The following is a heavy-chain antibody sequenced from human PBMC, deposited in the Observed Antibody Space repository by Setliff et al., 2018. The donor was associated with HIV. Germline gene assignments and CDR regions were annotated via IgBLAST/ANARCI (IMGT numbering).Heavy chain of an antibody. Sequence: SETLSLTCSVSGGSVRSNNYFWSWVRQPPGKGLQYIGTVYYNGVTYFNPSLKSRLTISVDTSKNQFSLKLSSLTAADTAVYYCARGDSGGSSYLGGYYYGMDVWGQGTTVTVSS. V-gene: IGHV4-39*01. CDR3: ARGDSGGSSYLGGYYYGMDV. D-gene: IGHD2-15*01. CDR1: GGSVRSNNYF. CDR2: VYYNGVT. J-gene: IGHJ6*02.